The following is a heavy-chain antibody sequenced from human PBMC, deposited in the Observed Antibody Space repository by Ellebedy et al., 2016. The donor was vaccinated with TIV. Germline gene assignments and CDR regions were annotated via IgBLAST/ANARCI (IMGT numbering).Heavy chain of an antibody. J-gene: IGHJ6*02. Sequence: SLKISCAASGFTFDDYAMHWVRQAPGKGLEWISGINWKSTSIDYADSVKGRFTISRDNAKNSLYLQMNSLRAEDTAVYYCAREGDTAMVHGMDVWGQGTTVTVSS. CDR2: INWKSTSI. CDR3: AREGDTAMVHGMDV. CDR1: GFTFDDYA. D-gene: IGHD5-18*01. V-gene: IGHV3-9*01.